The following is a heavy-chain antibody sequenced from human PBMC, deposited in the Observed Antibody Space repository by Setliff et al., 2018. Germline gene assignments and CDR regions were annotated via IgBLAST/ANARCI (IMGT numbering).Heavy chain of an antibody. V-gene: IGHV1-46*01. J-gene: IGHJ5*02. CDR3: ARARTGSPLAGNWFDP. CDR2: INPSGGST. Sequence: AASVKVSCKASGYTFTRYYMHWVRQAPGQGLEWMGIINPSGGSTSYAQKFQGRVTMTRDTSTSTVYMELSSLRSEDTAVYYCARARTGSPLAGNWFDPWGQGTLVTVSS. D-gene: IGHD3-10*01. CDR1: GYTFTRYY.